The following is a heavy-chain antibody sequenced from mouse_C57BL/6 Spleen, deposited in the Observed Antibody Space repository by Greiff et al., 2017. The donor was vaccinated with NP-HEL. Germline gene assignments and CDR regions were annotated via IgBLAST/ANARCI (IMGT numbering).Heavy chain of an antibody. D-gene: IGHD1-1*01. CDR3: ASRGTVVAHFDY. J-gene: IGHJ2*01. CDR2: IHPNSGST. CDR1: GYTFTSYW. V-gene: IGHV1-64*01. Sequence: VQLQQPGAELVKPGASVKLSCKASGYTFTSYWMHWVKQRPGQGLEWIGMIHPNSGSTNYNEKFKSKATLTVDKSSSTAYMQLSSLTSEDSAVYYCASRGTVVAHFDYWDQGTTLTVSS.